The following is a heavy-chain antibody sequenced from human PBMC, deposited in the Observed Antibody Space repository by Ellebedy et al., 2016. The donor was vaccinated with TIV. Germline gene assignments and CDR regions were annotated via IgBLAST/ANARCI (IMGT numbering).Heavy chain of an antibody. Sequence: GESLKISCAASGFTFSSYAMSWVRQAPGKGLEWVSAISGSGGSTYYADSVKGRFTISRDNSKNTLYLQMNSLRAEDTAVYYCAKERGDSSGWYYYWGQGTLVTVSS. D-gene: IGHD6-19*01. CDR3: AKERGDSSGWYYY. CDR1: GFTFSSYA. V-gene: IGHV3-23*01. CDR2: ISGSGGST. J-gene: IGHJ4*02.